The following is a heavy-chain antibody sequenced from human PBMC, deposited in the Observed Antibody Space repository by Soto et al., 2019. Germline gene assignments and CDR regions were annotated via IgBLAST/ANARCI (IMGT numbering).Heavy chain of an antibody. D-gene: IGHD3-10*01. Sequence: EVQLVESGGGLVQPGGSLRLSCAAPGIPVSSNYMTWVRQAPGKGLEWVSVLHSGGDTYYANSVKGRFTISRHDSTNTLFLQMNSLTAEDTAVYYCARDGPYYYASRMDVWGQGTTVTVSS. CDR1: GIPVSSNY. CDR3: ARDGPYYYASRMDV. J-gene: IGHJ6*02. CDR2: LHSGGDT. V-gene: IGHV3-53*04.